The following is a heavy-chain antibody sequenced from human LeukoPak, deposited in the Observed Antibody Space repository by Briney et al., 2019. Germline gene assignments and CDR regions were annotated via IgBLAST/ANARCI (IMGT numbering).Heavy chain of an antibody. CDR3: ARGRAGYYFDY. CDR2: ISSSSSYM. D-gene: IGHD1-14*01. J-gene: IGHJ4*02. Sequence: GGSLRLSCAASGFTFSSYSINWVRQAPGKGLEGVSFISSSSSYMYYADSVKGRFTISKDNAKNSLYLQMNSLRAEDTAVYYCARGRAGYYFDYWGQGTLVTVSS. CDR1: GFTFSSYS. V-gene: IGHV3-21*01.